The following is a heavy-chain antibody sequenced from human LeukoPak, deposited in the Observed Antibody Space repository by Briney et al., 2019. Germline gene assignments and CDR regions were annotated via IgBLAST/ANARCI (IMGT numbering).Heavy chain of an antibody. D-gene: IGHD4-17*01. J-gene: IGHJ4*02. CDR3: AKKGLTVTTYYFDY. CDR1: RFTFSSYG. V-gene: IGHV3-23*01. Sequence: GGSLRLSCAASRFTFSSYGMNWVRQAPGKGLEWVSAISGSGGSTYYADSVKGRFTISRDNSKNTLYLQMNSLRAEDTAVYYCAKKGLTVTTYYFDYWGQGTLVTVSS. CDR2: ISGSGGST.